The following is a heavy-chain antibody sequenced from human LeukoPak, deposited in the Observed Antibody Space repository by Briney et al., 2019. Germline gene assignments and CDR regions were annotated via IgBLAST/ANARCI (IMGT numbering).Heavy chain of an antibody. CDR2: INPNSGGT. CDR3: ATIEMATTSNPIDY. J-gene: IGHJ4*02. V-gene: IGHV1-2*02. D-gene: IGHD5-12*01. CDR1: GYTFTGYY. Sequence: ASVKVSCKASGYTFTGYYMHWVRQAPGQGLEWMGCINPNSGGTNYAQKFQGRVTMTRDTSISTAYMELSRLRSDDTAVYYCATIEMATTSNPIDYWGQGTLVTVSS.